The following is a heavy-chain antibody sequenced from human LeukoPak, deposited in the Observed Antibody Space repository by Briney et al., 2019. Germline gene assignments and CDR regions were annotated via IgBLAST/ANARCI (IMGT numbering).Heavy chain of an antibody. D-gene: IGHD3-3*01. CDR3: ASGHYDFWSAYYL. CDR1: GFTVSSNH. V-gene: IGHV3-53*01. J-gene: IGHJ4*02. Sequence: GGSLRLSCAASGFTVSSNHMSWVRQAPGKGLEWVSVIYSGGSTYYADSVKGRFTISRDNSKNTLYLQMNSLRVEDTAVYYCASGHYDFWSAYYLWGQGTLVTVSS. CDR2: IYSGGST.